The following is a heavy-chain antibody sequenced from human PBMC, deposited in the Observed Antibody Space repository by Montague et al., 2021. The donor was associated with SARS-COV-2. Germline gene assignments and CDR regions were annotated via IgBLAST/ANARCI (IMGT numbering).Heavy chain of an antibody. J-gene: IGHJ2*01. Sequence: SETLSLTCTVSGGSISGYYWSWIRQPPGKGPEWIGNIYDTGNTNHNPSLKSRVTISEDTSKNQFSLRLTSVTAADTAVYYCARDFRLQLWQTNYYFGLWGRGTLVSVSS. D-gene: IGHD5-18*01. CDR3: ARDFRLQLWQTNYYFGL. CDR2: IYDTGNT. CDR1: GGSISGYY. V-gene: IGHV4-59*01.